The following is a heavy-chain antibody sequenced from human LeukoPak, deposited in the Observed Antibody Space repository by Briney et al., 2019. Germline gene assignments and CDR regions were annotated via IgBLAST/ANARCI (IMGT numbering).Heavy chain of an antibody. CDR1: GVSFSDYY. V-gene: IGHV4-34*01. J-gene: IGHJ4*02. Sequence: SETLSLTCAVYGVSFSDYYWSWIRQPPGKGLEWIGEINHSGSTNYNPSLKSRVTISVDTSKNQFSLKLSSVTAADTAVYYCARRLGDILTGFDYWGQGTLVTVSS. CDR3: ARRLGDILTGFDY. D-gene: IGHD3-9*01. CDR2: INHSGST.